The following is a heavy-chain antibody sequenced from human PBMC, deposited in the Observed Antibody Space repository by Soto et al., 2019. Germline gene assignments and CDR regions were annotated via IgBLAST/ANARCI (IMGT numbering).Heavy chain of an antibody. CDR1: GFTFSSYS. CDR2: ISSSSSYI. Sequence: GGSLRLSCAASGFTFSSYSMNWVRQAPGKGLEWVSSISSSSSYIYYADSVKGRFTISRDNAKNTLYLQMNSLRAEDTAVYYYARSTLWYGELLYYFDYWGQGTLVTVSS. CDR3: ARSTLWYGELLYYFDY. V-gene: IGHV3-21*01. D-gene: IGHD3-10*01. J-gene: IGHJ4*02.